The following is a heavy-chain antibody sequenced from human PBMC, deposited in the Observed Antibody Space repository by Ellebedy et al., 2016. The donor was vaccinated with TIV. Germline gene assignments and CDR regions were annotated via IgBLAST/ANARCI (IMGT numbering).Heavy chain of an antibody. V-gene: IGHV3-33*01. D-gene: IGHD5-18*01. CDR1: GFTFSSYG. CDR2: IWYDGSNK. CDR3: ARLPVDTAMVLFDY. J-gene: IGHJ4*02. Sequence: GGSLRLXXAASGFTFSSYGMHWVRQAPGKGLEWVAVIWYDGSNKYYADSVKGRFTISRDNSKNTLYLQMNSLRAEDTAVYYCARLPVDTAMVLFDYWGQGTLVTVSS.